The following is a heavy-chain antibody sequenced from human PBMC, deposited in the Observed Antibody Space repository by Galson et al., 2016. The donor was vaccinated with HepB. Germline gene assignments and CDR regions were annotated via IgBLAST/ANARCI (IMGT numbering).Heavy chain of an antibody. J-gene: IGHJ6*03. Sequence: SLRLSCAASGFSFSDFNMNWVRQVPGKGLEWVSSISRDGDMSYSDSLKGRFIVSRDDADNSLYLHISRLRAEDTAVYYCARQGWVLYTTFGHYNYYMDVWGNGTTVTASS. CDR2: ISRDGDM. V-gene: IGHV3-69-1*01. CDR3: ARQGWVLYTTFGHYNYYMDV. CDR1: GFSFSDFN. D-gene: IGHD3-3*01.